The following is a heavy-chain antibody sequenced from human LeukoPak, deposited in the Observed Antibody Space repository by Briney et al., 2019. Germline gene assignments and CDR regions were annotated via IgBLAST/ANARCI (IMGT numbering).Heavy chain of an antibody. CDR2: IYHSGST. CDR1: GGSISSSNW. J-gene: IGHJ4*02. V-gene: IGHV4-4*02. Sequence: PSETLSLTCAVSGGSISSSNWWSWVRQPPGKGLEWIGEIYHSGSTNYNPSLKSRVTISVDKSKNQFSLKLSSVTAADTAVYYCARDRGLLTGPFDYWGQGTLVTVSS. D-gene: IGHD3-9*01. CDR3: ARDRGLLTGPFDY.